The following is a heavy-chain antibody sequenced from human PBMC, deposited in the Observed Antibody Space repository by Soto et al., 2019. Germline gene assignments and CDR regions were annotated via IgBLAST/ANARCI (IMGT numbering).Heavy chain of an antibody. D-gene: IGHD2-15*01. CDR3: ATFAVVTHLNWFDY. J-gene: IGHJ5*01. V-gene: IGHV1-24*01. CDR1: GYTLTELS. CDR2: FDPEDGET. Sequence: ASVKVSCKVSGYTLTELSMHWVRQAPGKGLEWMGGFDPEDGETIYAQKFQGRVTMTEDTSTDTAYMELSSLRSEDTAVYYCATFAVVTHLNWFDYWGQGTLVTVSS.